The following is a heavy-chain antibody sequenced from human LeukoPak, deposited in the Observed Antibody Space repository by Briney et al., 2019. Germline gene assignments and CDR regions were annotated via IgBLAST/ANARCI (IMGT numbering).Heavy chain of an antibody. V-gene: IGHV3-48*03. CDR1: GFTFSSYE. J-gene: IGHJ6*04. CDR3: AELGITMIGGV. Sequence: GGSLRLSCAASGFTFSSYEINWGRQATGKGLEWVSYISSSGSTIYYADSVKGRFTISRDNAKNSLYLQMNSLRAEDTAVYYCAELGITMIGGVWGKGTTVTISS. CDR2: ISSSGSTI. D-gene: IGHD3-10*02.